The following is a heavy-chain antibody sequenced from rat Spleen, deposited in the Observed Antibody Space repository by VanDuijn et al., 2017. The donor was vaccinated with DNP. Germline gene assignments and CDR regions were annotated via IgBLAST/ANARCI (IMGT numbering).Heavy chain of an antibody. CDR1: GFTFSNYG. V-gene: IGHV5-29*01. CDR2: VKYDGSST. CDR3: ASRPPPTRGPFDY. Sequence: EVQLVESGGGLVQPGRSLKLSCAASGFTFSNYGMAWVRQAPTKGLEWVATVKYDGSSTYYRDSVKGRLTISRDNAKITLYLQMDSLRSEDTATYYCASRPPPTRGPFDYWGPGVMVTVSS. D-gene: IGHD1-4*01. J-gene: IGHJ2*01.